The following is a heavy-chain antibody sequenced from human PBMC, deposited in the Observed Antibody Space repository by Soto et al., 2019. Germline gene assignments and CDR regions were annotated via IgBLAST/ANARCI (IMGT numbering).Heavy chain of an antibody. J-gene: IGHJ4*02. CDR1: GYTFTSYG. D-gene: IGHD6-13*01. CDR3: ARDWAAAGPFDY. CDR2: ISAYNGNT. V-gene: IGHV1-18*01. Sequence: QVQLVQSGAEVKKPGASVKVSCKASGYTFTSYGISWVRQAPGQGLEWMGWISAYNGNTNYAQKLQGRVTMTTDTPTGTAYMELRSRRSDDTAGYCWARDWAAAGPFDYWGQGTLVTVSS.